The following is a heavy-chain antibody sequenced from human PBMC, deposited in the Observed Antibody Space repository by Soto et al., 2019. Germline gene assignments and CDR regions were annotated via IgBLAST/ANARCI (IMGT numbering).Heavy chain of an antibody. J-gene: IGHJ6*02. V-gene: IGHV3-21*01. CDR3: AREYTAWPLAYGLDV. D-gene: IGHD2-2*02. CDR2: ISSRSDI. Sequence: VGSLRLSCVGSGFTFSTYSINWVRQAPGKGLKWVSSISSRSDIYYADSVKGRFTISRDNAKNSVSLQMNSLRAEDTAVYYCAREYTAWPLAYGLDVWGQGTTVTVSS. CDR1: GFTFSTYS.